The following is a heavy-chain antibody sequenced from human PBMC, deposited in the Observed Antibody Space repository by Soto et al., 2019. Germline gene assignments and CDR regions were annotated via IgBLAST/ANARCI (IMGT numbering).Heavy chain of an antibody. CDR3: AKDNCISTSCYRLYNWFDP. CDR2: ISYGGSNK. J-gene: IGHJ5*02. Sequence: QVQLVESGGGVVQPGRSLRLSCAASGFTFSSYGMHWVRQAPGKGLEWVAVISYGGSNKYYADSVKGRFTISRDNSKNTLYLQMNNLRAEDTAVYCCAKDNCISTSCYRLYNWFDPWGQGTLVTVSS. V-gene: IGHV3-30*18. CDR1: GFTFSSYG. D-gene: IGHD2-2*01.